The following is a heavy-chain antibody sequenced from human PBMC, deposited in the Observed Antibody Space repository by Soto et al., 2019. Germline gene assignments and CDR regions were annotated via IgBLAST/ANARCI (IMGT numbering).Heavy chain of an antibody. CDR1: GYTFTRSG. CDR2: INGYNGNT. J-gene: IGHJ6*02. D-gene: IGHD3-16*01. CDR3: ARMGDVPYYYYGMDV. Sequence: QVQLVQSGAEVKKPGASVKVSCKASGYTFTRSGFSWVRQAPGQGLEWMGWINGYNGNTNYTQKIQGRITMTTDTPTSTAYMELRSLRSDDTAVYYCARMGDVPYYYYGMDVWGQGTTVIVSS. V-gene: IGHV1-18*01.